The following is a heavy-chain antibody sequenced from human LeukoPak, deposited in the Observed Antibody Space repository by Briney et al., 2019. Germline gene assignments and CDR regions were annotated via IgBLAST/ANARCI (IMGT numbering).Heavy chain of an antibody. Sequence: PGGSLRLSCAASGFTFSSYAMHWVRQAPGKGLEYVSAISSNGGSTYYANSVKGRFTISRDNSKNTLYLQMGSLRAEDMAVYYCARRPTSGGSSAFDIWGQGTMVTVSS. J-gene: IGHJ3*02. CDR1: GFTFSSYA. D-gene: IGHD3-16*01. CDR3: ARRPTSGGSSAFDI. V-gene: IGHV3-64*01. CDR2: ISSNGGST.